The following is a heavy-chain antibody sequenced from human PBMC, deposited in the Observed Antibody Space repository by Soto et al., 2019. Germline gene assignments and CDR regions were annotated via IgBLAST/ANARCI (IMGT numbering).Heavy chain of an antibody. V-gene: IGHV3-73*01. Sequence: GGSLRLSCASSGFSFSDSAMHLVRQASGKGLEWVGRIGSKGQNYATTYAASVKGRFIISTDESKNTAYLQMNSLKIEDTAVYYCTRRRCINGVCYIDYWGQGTLVTVSS. D-gene: IGHD2-8*01. CDR1: GFSFSDSA. CDR3: TRRRCINGVCYIDY. J-gene: IGHJ4*02. CDR2: IGSKGQNYAT.